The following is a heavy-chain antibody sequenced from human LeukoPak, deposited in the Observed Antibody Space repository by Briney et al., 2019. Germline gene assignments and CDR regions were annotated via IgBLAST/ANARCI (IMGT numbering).Heavy chain of an antibody. CDR3: ARGTGEGYSYGRYYFDY. CDR1: GYTFTGYY. D-gene: IGHD5-18*01. CDR2: INPNSGGT. V-gene: IGHV1-2*02. J-gene: IGHJ4*02. Sequence: ASVKVSCKASGYTFTGYYMHWVRQAPGQGLGWMGWINPNSGGTNYAKKVQGRVTMTRDTSISTAYMELGRLRFDDRAVYYWARGTGEGYSYGRYYFDYWGQGTLVTVSS.